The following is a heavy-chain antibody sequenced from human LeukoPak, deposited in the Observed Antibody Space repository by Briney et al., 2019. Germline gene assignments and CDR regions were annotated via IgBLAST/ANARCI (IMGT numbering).Heavy chain of an antibody. CDR1: GFTFSSYE. Sequence: PGGSLRLSCAASGFTFSSYEMNWVRQAPGKGLEWVSYISSSGSTIYYADSVKGRFTISRDNAKNSLYLQMNSLRAEDTAVYYCARPSGWEYGFDPWGQGTLVTVSS. CDR3: ARPSGWEYGFDP. V-gene: IGHV3-48*03. J-gene: IGHJ5*02. CDR2: ISSSGSTI. D-gene: IGHD1-26*01.